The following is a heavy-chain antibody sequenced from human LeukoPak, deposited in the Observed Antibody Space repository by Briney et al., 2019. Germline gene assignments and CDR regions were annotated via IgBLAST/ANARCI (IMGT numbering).Heavy chain of an antibody. CDR3: ARGFAFWSGYDFDYYYGMDV. CDR1: GFTFSSYG. D-gene: IGHD3-3*01. V-gene: IGHV3-33*01. J-gene: IGHJ6*02. Sequence: PGRSLRLSCAASGFTFSSYGMHWVRQAPGKGLEWVAVIWYDGSNKYYADSVKGRFTISRDNSKNTLYLQMNSLRAEDTAVYYCARGFAFWSGYDFDYYYGMDVWGQGTTVTVS. CDR2: IWYDGSNK.